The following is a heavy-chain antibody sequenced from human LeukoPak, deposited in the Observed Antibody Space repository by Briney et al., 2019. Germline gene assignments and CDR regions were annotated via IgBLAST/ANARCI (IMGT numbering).Heavy chain of an antibody. CDR2: INPTSGGT. CDR1: GYTFTGYY. J-gene: IGHJ4*02. Sequence: ASVKVTCKTSGYTFTGYYIQWVRQAPGQGLEWMGYINPTSGGTNYAQEFQGRVTMTRDTSISTAYMELSRLTSDDTAVYYCARDSATVTTPYFDYWGQGSLVTVSS. V-gene: IGHV1-2*02. CDR3: ARDSATVTTPYFDY. D-gene: IGHD4-17*01.